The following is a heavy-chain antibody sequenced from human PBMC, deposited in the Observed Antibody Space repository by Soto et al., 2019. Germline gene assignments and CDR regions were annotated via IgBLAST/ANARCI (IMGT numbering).Heavy chain of an antibody. Sequence: EVQLVESGGGLVKPGGSLRLSCAASGFTFSNAWMNWVRQAPGKGLEWVGRITSRTDGGTTDYAAPVKGRFTISRDKSNNTLYLQMNILKTEDTAVYDCTTDERYFDCLLPPDGMDVWVQGTTVTVSS. J-gene: IGHJ6*02. CDR1: GFTFSNAW. D-gene: IGHD3-9*01. CDR3: TTDERYFDCLLPPDGMDV. V-gene: IGHV3-15*07. CDR2: ITSRTDGGTT.